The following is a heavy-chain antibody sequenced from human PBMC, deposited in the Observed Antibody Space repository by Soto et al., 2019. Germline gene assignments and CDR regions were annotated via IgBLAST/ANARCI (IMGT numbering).Heavy chain of an antibody. CDR2: ISGSGGST. CDR1: GFTFSSYA. V-gene: IGHV3-23*01. D-gene: IGHD6-13*01. J-gene: IGHJ4*02. CDR3: GKDRQQLVLGILDY. Sequence: EVQLLESGGGLVQPGGSLRLSCADSGFTFSSYAMSWVRQAPGKGLEWVSAISGSGGSTYYADSVKGRFTISRDNYKNTLDLQMNSLIAEDTAVYYCGKDRQQLVLGILDYWGQGTLVTVSS.